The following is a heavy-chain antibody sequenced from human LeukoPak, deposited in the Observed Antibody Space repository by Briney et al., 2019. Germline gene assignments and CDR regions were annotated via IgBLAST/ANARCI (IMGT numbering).Heavy chain of an antibody. Sequence: PGGSLRLSCAASGLTFSGYEMNWVRQAPGKGLEWVSYITSSGRTRYYADSVKGRFTLSRDNAKNSLYLRMNSLRAEDTAIYYCARESPHCSGVSCFFDYWGQGTLVTVSS. J-gene: IGHJ4*02. CDR3: ARESPHCSGVSCFFDY. CDR1: GLTFSGYE. V-gene: IGHV3-48*03. CDR2: ITSSGRTR. D-gene: IGHD2-15*01.